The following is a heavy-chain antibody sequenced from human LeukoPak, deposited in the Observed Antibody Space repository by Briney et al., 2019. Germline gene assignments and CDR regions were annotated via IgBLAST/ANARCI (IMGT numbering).Heavy chain of an antibody. V-gene: IGHV3-21*01. CDR1: GFTFSSYW. CDR3: ASGRLRTPFDP. Sequence: PGGSLRLSCAASGFTFSSYWMSWVRQAPGKGLEWVSSISSSSSYIYYADSVKGRFTISRDNAKNSLYLQMNSLRAEDTAVYYCASGRLRTPFDPWGQGTLVTVSS. CDR2: ISSSSSYI. D-gene: IGHD1-26*01. J-gene: IGHJ5*02.